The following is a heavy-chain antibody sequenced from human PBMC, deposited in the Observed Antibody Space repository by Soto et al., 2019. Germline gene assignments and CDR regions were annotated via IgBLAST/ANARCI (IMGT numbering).Heavy chain of an antibody. D-gene: IGHD3-22*01. CDR3: ARVTVVVAYDLDY. CDR2: INHSGST. V-gene: IGHV4-34*01. Sequence: QVQLQQWGAGLLKPSETLSLTCAVYGGSFSGYYWSWIRQPPGKGLEWIGEINHSGSTNYNPSLKRRVTISVDTSKNQFSLKLSSVTAADTAVYYCARVTVVVAYDLDYWGQGTLVTVSS. J-gene: IGHJ4*02. CDR1: GGSFSGYY.